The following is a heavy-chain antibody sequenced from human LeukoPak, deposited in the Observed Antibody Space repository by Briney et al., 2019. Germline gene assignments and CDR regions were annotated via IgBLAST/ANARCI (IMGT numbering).Heavy chain of an antibody. CDR2: ISAYNGNT. CDR1: GYTFTSYG. V-gene: IGHV1-18*01. CDR3: ARDLSRDSSGWYLVWPFGY. D-gene: IGHD6-19*01. J-gene: IGHJ4*02. Sequence: ASVKVSCKASGYTFTSYGISWVRQAPGQGLEWMGWISAYNGNTNYAQKLQGRVTMTTDTSTCTAYMELRSLRSDDTAVYYCARDLSRDSSGWYLVWPFGYWGQGTLVTVSS.